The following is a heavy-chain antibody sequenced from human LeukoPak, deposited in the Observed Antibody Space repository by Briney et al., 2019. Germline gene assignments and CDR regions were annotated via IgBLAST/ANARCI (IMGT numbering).Heavy chain of an antibody. V-gene: IGHV4-34*01. Sequence: SETLSLTCAVYGGSFSGYYWSWIRQPPGKGLEWIGEINHSGSTNYNPSLKSRVTISVDTSKNQFSLKLSSVTAADTAVYYCASPGPAYSSGWYWFDPWGQGTLVTVSS. CDR3: ASPGPAYSSGWYWFDP. CDR1: GGSFSGYY. D-gene: IGHD6-19*01. CDR2: INHSGST. J-gene: IGHJ5*02.